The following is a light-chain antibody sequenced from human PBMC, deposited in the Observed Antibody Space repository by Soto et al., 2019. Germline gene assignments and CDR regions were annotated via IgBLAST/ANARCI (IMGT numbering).Light chain of an antibody. CDR1: SSYVGGYNY. CDR3: SSYAGSNNLVV. V-gene: IGLV2-8*01. Sequence: QSALTQPPSASGSPGQSVTISCSGTSSYVGGYNYVSWYQQHPGKAPKLMIYDVSKRPSGVPDRFSGSKSGNTASLTVSGLQDEDEADYYCSSYAGSNNLVVFGGGTKLTVL. J-gene: IGLJ2*01. CDR2: DVS.